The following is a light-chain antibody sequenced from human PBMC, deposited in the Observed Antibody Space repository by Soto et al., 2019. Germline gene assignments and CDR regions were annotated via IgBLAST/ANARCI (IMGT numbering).Light chain of an antibody. Sequence: DIQMTQSPSSLSASVGDGVTITCRASQNISYYLNWYQQKPGKAPKLLIYAASSLQSGVPSRFSGSASGTDFTLTISSLQPEDFATYYCQQSYSTPLSFGGGNKVEIK. CDR1: QNISYY. V-gene: IGKV1-39*01. CDR2: AAS. CDR3: QQSYSTPLS. J-gene: IGKJ4*01.